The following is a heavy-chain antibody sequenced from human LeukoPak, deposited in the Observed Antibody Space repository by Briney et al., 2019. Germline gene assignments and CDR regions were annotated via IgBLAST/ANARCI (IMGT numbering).Heavy chain of an antibody. CDR1: GVSISSADNY. J-gene: IGHJ6*02. V-gene: IGHV4-30-4*01. D-gene: IGHD6-13*01. CDR3: VRDKWVRAGSSWLHYGMDV. CDR2: IYYSGSA. Sequence: SQTLSLTCTVSGVSISSADNYWTWIRQPPGKGPVCLGYIYYSGSAYYKPSLKSRVIISLDTSKNQVSLKLTAADTAVYYCVRDKWVRAGSSWLHYGMDVWGQGTTVTVSS.